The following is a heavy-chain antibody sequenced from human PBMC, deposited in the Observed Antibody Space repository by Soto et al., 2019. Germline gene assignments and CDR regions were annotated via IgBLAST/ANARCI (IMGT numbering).Heavy chain of an antibody. D-gene: IGHD6-19*01. CDR2: TKGDGSEM. V-gene: IGHV3-7*01. Sequence: GGSLRLSCVASGFTLSSYWMSWIRQVPGKGLEWVASTKGDGSEMYLIDSVAGRFTISRDNARNTVSLQMNNLRVEDTALYYCVGDGRGGWHFDSWGQGTLVTVSS. J-gene: IGHJ4*02. CDR3: VGDGRGGWHFDS. CDR1: GFTLSSYW.